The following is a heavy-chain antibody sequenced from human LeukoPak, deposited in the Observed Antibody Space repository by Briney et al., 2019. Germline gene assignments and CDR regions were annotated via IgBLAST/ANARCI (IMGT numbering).Heavy chain of an antibody. J-gene: IGHJ5*02. Sequence: PGGTLRLSCAASGFTFSSYSMNWVRQAPGKGLEWVSYIRSSSISIYYADSVKGRFTISRDNAKNSLFLQMNSLRAEDTAVYYCARDSTSSWYWIDPWGQGTLVTVSS. CDR3: ARDSTSSWYWIDP. CDR2: IRSSSISI. CDR1: GFTFSSYS. D-gene: IGHD6-13*01. V-gene: IGHV3-48*04.